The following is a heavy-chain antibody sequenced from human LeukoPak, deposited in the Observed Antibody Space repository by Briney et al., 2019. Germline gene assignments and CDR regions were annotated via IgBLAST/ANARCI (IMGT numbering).Heavy chain of an antibody. CDR1: GFTISSYS. J-gene: IGHJ6*02. D-gene: IGHD2-2*01. CDR2: ISSSSSYI. CDR3: ARDDIVVVPAAMGHYYYGMDV. V-gene: IGHV3-21*01. Sequence: GGSLRLSCAASGFTISSYSMNWVRQAPGKGLEWVSSISSSSSYIYYADSVKGRFTISRDNAKNSLYLQMNSLRAEDTAVYYCARDDIVVVPAAMGHYYYGMDVWGQGTTVTVSS.